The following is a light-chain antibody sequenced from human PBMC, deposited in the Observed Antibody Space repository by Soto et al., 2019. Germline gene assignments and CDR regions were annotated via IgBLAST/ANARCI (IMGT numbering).Light chain of an antibody. CDR1: QSVSSRY. V-gene: IGKV3-20*01. CDR3: QQFDTYPTWT. J-gene: IGKJ1*01. CDR2: GAS. Sequence: SVSTQAPGTLSLSAGARATLSCRPIQSVSSRYLAWYQQKPGQAPRLLIYGASGRATGIPDRFSGSGSGTDFTLTINSLQPDDVAAYYCQQFDTYPTWTFGQGTKVDIK.